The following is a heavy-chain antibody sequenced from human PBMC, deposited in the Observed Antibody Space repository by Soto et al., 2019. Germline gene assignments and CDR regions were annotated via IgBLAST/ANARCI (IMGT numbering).Heavy chain of an antibody. CDR1: SASISSEQW. CDR2: IHHSGNT. D-gene: IGHD6-19*01. CDR3: ARSFGWYAIDQ. J-gene: IGHJ4*02. Sequence: QMQLQESGPGLVKPSETLSLTCAVSSASISSEQWWSWVRQPPGKGLEWIGEIHHSGNTNSNPSLKSRVTMSVAKSHTQFSLNLNSLTAADTAVYYCARSFGWYAIDQWSQGTLVTVSS. V-gene: IGHV4-4*02.